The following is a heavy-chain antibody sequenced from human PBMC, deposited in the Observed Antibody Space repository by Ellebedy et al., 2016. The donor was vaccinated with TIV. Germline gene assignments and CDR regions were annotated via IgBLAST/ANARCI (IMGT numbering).Heavy chain of an antibody. V-gene: IGHV1-69*13. CDR1: GGTFSSYA. CDR2: IIPIFGTA. J-gene: IGHJ4*02. D-gene: IGHD4-23*01. Sequence: SVKVSXXASGGTFSSYAISWVRQAPGQGLEWMGGIIPIFGTANYAQKFQGRVTITADESTSTAYMELSSLRSEDTAVYYCARDHDYGGNSLVDYWGQGTLVTVSS. CDR3: ARDHDYGGNSLVDY.